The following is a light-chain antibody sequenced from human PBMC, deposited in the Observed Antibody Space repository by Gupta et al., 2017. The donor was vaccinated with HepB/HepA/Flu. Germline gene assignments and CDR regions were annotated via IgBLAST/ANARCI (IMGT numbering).Light chain of an antibody. CDR3: QSADSSGTYNVV. J-gene: IGLJ2*01. CDR1: ALPKQY. Sequence: YEXXXPPSXXVSPXQTAXNTCPGDALPKQYAYWYQQKPGQAPVLVIYKDSERPSGIPERFSGSSSGTTVTLTISGVQAEDEADYYCQSADSSGTYNVVFGGGTKLTVL. CDR2: KDS. V-gene: IGLV3-25*03.